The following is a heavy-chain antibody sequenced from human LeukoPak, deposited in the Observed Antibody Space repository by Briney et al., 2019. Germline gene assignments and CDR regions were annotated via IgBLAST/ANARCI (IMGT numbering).Heavy chain of an antibody. J-gene: IGHJ4*02. V-gene: IGHV4-59*01. D-gene: IGHD3-3*01. CDR1: GGSISSYY. Sequence: PSETLSLTCTVSGGSISSYYCSWIRQPPGKGLEWIGYIYYSGSTNYNPSLKSRVTISVDTSKNQFSLKLSSVTAADTAVYYCAKSSAYYDPGYFDYWGQGTLVTVSS. CDR3: AKSSAYYDPGYFDY. CDR2: IYYSGST.